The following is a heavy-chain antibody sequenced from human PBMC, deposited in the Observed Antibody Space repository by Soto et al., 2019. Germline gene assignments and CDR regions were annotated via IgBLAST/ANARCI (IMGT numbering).Heavy chain of an antibody. J-gene: IGHJ4*02. D-gene: IGHD3-10*01. Sequence: QVPLVQSGAELKKPGSSVKVSCKASGDTFSGYPIDWVRHAPGEGLEWMGRIIPVFGPTNDAQRFDGRVTFTPDESTHTAYTELRGLLSEDTAVYYCARDGGFGDLKHWCPGTLVTVSS. CDR1: GDTFSGYP. CDR2: IIPVFGPT. V-gene: IGHV1-69*18. CDR3: ARDGGFGDLKH.